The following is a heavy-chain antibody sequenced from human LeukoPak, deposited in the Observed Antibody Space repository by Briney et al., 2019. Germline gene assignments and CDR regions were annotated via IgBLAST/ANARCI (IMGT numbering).Heavy chain of an antibody. CDR1: GYAFTSYD. CDR2: MNPNSGRT. V-gene: IGHV1-8*01. J-gene: IGHJ4*02. Sequence: ASVKVSCKASGYAFTSYDINWVRQATGQGLEWMGWMNPNSGRTGYAQNFQGRITITRNTSISTAYMELSSLRAEDTAVYYCAREGPDYWGQGTLVTVSS. CDR3: AREGPDY.